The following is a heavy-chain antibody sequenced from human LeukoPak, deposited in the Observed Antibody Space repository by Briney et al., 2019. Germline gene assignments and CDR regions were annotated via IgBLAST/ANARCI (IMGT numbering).Heavy chain of an antibody. CDR1: GYTFTSYD. J-gene: IGHJ6*02. D-gene: IGHD4-17*01. CDR2: IIPIFGTA. CDR3: TYYDDHGDYGAAYYYYGMDV. V-gene: IGHV1-69*13. Sequence: ASVKVSCKASGYTFTSYDINWVRQAPGQGLEWMGGIIPIFGTANYAQKFQGRVTITADESTSTAYMELSSLRSEDTAVYYCTYYDDHGDYGAAYYYYGMDVWGQGTTVTVSS.